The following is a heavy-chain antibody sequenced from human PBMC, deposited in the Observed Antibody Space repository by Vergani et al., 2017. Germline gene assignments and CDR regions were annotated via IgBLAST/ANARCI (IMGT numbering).Heavy chain of an antibody. Sequence: QVQLQQWGAGLLKPSETLSLTCAVYGGSFSGYYWSWIRQPPGKGLEWIGEINHRGSTNYNPSLKSRVTISVDTSKNQFSLKLSSVTAADTAVYYCARGAGVSYLAYFDYWGQGTLVTVSS. CDR1: GGSFSGYY. CDR3: ARGAGVSYLAYFDY. V-gene: IGHV4-34*01. D-gene: IGHD2-8*01. CDR2: INHRGST. J-gene: IGHJ4*02.